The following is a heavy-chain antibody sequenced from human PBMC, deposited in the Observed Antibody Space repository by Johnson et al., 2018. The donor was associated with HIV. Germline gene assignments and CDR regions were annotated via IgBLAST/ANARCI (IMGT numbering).Heavy chain of an antibody. J-gene: IGHJ3*02. Sequence: VELVESGGGLVKPGGSLRLSCAASGFTFSNAWTSWVRQAPGKGLEWVVRIKGNTDGGTTDYAAPVQCRFTISRADSKNTLYLQMNSLKTEDTAVYYCTTAASSSWYGEDAFDIWGQGTMVTVSS. V-gene: IGHV3-15*01. D-gene: IGHD6-13*01. CDR1: GFTFSNAW. CDR2: IKGNTDGGTT. CDR3: TTAASSSWYGEDAFDI.